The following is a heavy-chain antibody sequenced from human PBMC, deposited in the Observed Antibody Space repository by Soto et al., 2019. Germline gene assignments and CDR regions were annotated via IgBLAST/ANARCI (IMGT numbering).Heavy chain of an antibody. Sequence: GGSLRLSCAASGFTLSSYWMSWVRQAPGKGLEWVANIKQDGSEKYYVDSVKGRFTISRDNAKNSLYLQMNSLRAEDTAVYYCAREGNTPYYYYYGMDVWGQGTTVTVSS. CDR1: GFTLSSYW. CDR3: AREGNTPYYYYYGMDV. J-gene: IGHJ6*02. V-gene: IGHV3-7*03. CDR2: IKQDGSEK. D-gene: IGHD5-18*01.